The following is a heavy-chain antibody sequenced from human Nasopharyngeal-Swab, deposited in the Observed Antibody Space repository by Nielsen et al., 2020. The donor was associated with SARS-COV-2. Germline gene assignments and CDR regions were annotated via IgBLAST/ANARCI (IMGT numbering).Heavy chain of an antibody. V-gene: IGHV4-59*01. CDR2: IYYSGST. D-gene: IGHD2-2*01. CDR3: ARGTDCSSTSCYWYGYGMDV. CDR1: GGSISSYY. Sequence: SETLSLTCTVSGGSISSYYWSWIRQPPGKGLEWIGYIYYSGSTNYNPSLKSRVTISVDTSKNQFSLKLSSVTAADTAVYYCARGTDCSSTSCYWYGYGMDVWGQGTTVTVSS. J-gene: IGHJ6*02.